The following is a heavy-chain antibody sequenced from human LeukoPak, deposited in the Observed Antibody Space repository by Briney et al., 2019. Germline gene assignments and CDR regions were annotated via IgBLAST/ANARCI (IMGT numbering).Heavy chain of an antibody. D-gene: IGHD3-9*01. CDR1: GFTFSSYW. J-gene: IGHJ6*03. Sequence: PGGSLRLSCAASGFTFSSYWMSWVRQAPGKGLEWVANIKQDGSEKYYVDSVKGRFTISRDNAKNSLYLQMNSLRAEDTAVYYCARVCPGDHPLRYFDWLLQPTSYYYYYMDVWGKGTTVTVSS. V-gene: IGHV3-7*03. CDR2: IKQDGSEK. CDR3: ARVCPGDHPLRYFDWLLQPTSYYYYYMDV.